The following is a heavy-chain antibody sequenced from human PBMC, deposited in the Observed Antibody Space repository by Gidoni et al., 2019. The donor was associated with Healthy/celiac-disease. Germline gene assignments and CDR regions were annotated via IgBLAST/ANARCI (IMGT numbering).Heavy chain of an antibody. J-gene: IGHJ4*02. Sequence: EVQLVQSGAEVKKPGESLKISCKGSGYRFTSYWIGWMRQMPGKGLEWMGIIYPGDSDTRYSPSFQGQVTISADKSISTAYLQWSSLKASDTAMYYCARQRANYYDSSGYYVNDYWGQGTLVTVSS. CDR1: GYRFTSYW. CDR2: IYPGDSDT. D-gene: IGHD3-22*01. CDR3: ARQRANYYDSSGYYVNDY. V-gene: IGHV5-51*01.